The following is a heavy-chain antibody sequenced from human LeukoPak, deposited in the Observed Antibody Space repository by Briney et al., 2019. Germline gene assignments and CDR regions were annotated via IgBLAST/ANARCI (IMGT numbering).Heavy chain of an antibody. CDR3: ARDREAAGTGYFQH. J-gene: IGHJ1*01. V-gene: IGHV3-30-3*01. CDR2: ISYDGSNK. CDR1: GFTFSSYA. D-gene: IGHD6-13*01. Sequence: GSLRLSCAASGFTFSSYAMHWVRQAPGKGLEWVAVISYDGSNKYYADSVKGRFTISRDNSKNTLYLQMNSLRAEDTAVYYCARDREAAGTGYFQHWGQGTLVTVSS.